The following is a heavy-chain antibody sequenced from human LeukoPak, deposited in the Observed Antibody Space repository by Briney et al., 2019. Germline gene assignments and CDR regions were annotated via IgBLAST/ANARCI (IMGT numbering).Heavy chain of an antibody. V-gene: IGHV1-2*06. CDR2: INPNSGGT. Sequence: GASVKVSCKASGYTFTGYYMHWVRQAPGQGLEWMGRINPNSGGTNYAQKFQGRVTMTRDTSIGTAYMELSRLRSDDTAVYYCARDSPGDYYDSSGFDYWGQGTLVTVSS. CDR3: ARDSPGDYYDSSGFDY. CDR1: GYTFTGYY. J-gene: IGHJ4*02. D-gene: IGHD3-22*01.